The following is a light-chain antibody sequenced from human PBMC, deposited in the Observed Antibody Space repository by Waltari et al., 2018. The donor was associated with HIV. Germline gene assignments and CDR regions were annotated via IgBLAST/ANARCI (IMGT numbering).Light chain of an antibody. CDR2: DAS. J-gene: IGKJ1*01. CDR1: QSIGNY. Sequence: DIVLTQSPATLSLSPGERATLSCRASQSIGNYLAWYQQKPGQPPRVLIYDASTRATGIPARFSGSGSGTDFTLTISSLEPEDFAVYYCQQYNNWPPWTFGQGTKVEIK. V-gene: IGKV3-11*01. CDR3: QQYNNWPPWT.